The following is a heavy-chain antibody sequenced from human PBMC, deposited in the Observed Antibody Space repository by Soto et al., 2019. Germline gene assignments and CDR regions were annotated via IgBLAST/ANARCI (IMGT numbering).Heavy chain of an antibody. CDR1: GGSISSSSYF. D-gene: IGHD6-19*01. Sequence: QLQLQESGPGLVKPSETLSLTCTVSGGSISSSSYFWACIRQPPDKGLEWIGTIYYTGSTYYNPSLGERVALSVDTPKTQFSLKLNSATATDTAVYYCVRREGAVAGTSRFDSWGQGMLVTVSS. CDR2: IYYTGST. J-gene: IGHJ4*02. V-gene: IGHV4-39*01. CDR3: VRREGAVAGTSRFDS.